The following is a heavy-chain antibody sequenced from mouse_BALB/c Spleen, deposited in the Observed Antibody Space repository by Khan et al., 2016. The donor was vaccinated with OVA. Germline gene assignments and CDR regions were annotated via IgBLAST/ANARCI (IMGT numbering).Heavy chain of an antibody. J-gene: IGHJ3*01. V-gene: IGHV2-2*02. CDR3: TNQTHWEGFAY. CDR1: GFSLTTYG. CDR2: IWSGGST. Sequence: QVQLKQSGPGLVQPSQSLSITCTVSGFSLTTYGVHWVRQSPGKGLEWLGVIWSGGSTDYNAVFISRLSISKDNSKSQVFFKMNSLQANDTVIYYCTNQTHWEGFAYWGQGTLVTVSA. D-gene: IGHD4-1*01.